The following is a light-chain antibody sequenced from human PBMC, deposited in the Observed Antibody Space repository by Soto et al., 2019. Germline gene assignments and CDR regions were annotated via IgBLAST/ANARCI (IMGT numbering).Light chain of an antibody. CDR2: LGS. Sequence: DIVMTQSPLSLPVTPGEPASISCRSSQSLLHSNGYNYLDWYLQKPGQSPQLLIYLGSNRASGVPDGFIGSRSGAGFTLKISRVEAEDVGVYYCMQALQAPPWTFGQGTKVEIK. J-gene: IGKJ1*01. CDR3: MQALQAPPWT. CDR1: QSLLHSNGYNY. V-gene: IGKV2-28*01.